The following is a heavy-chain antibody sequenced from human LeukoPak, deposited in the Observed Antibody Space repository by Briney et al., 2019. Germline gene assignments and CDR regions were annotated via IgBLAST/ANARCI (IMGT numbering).Heavy chain of an antibody. D-gene: IGHD6-13*01. CDR1: GGSISSSSYS. CDR2: IYYSGST. V-gene: IGHV4-39*07. J-gene: IGHJ6*03. CDR3: ARARQQLVYYYYYYMDV. Sequence: NASETLSLTCTVSGGSISSSSYSWGWIRQPPGKGLEWIGSIYYSGSTYDNPSLKSRVTMSVDTSKNQFSLKLSSVTAADTAVYYCARARQQLVYYYYYYMDVWGKGTTVTISS.